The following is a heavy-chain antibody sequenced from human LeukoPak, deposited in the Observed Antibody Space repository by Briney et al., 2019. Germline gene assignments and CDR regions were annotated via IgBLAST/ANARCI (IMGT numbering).Heavy chain of an antibody. Sequence: GESLKISCKGSGYSFTSYWIGWVRQPPGKGLEWMGIIYPGDSDTRYSPSFQGQVTISVDKSISTAYVRWSSLQASDTAMYYCARRVLDYFEHWGQGTLVTVSS. D-gene: IGHD4/OR15-4a*01. V-gene: IGHV5-51*01. CDR2: IYPGDSDT. J-gene: IGHJ4*02. CDR3: ARRVLDYFEH. CDR1: GYSFTSYW.